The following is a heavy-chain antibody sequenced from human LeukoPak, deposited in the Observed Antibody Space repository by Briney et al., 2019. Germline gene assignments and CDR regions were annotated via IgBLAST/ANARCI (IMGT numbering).Heavy chain of an antibody. D-gene: IGHD1-26*01. CDR2: IYYSGST. J-gene: IGHJ4*02. Sequence: SETLSLTCTVSGGSISSYYWSWIRQPPGKGLEWIGDIYYSGSTNYNPSLKSRVTISVDTSKNQFSLKLSSVTAADTAVYYCARDSGSYYFDYWGQGTLVTVSS. V-gene: IGHV4-59*01. CDR1: GGSISSYY. CDR3: ARDSGSYYFDY.